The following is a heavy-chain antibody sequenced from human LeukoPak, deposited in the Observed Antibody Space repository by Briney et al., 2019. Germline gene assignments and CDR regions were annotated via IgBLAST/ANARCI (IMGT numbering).Heavy chain of an antibody. V-gene: IGHV1-2*02. J-gene: IGHJ4*02. CDR3: ATLMAHLDY. Sequence: ASVKVSCKAFGYTFTDYHMHWVRQAPGQGLEWMGWINPNSGDTNYAQKFQGRVAMTRDTTISTAYMELSRLRSDDTAVFYCATLMAHLDYWGQGTLVTVSS. CDR2: INPNSGDT. D-gene: IGHD2-8*01. CDR1: GYTFTDYH.